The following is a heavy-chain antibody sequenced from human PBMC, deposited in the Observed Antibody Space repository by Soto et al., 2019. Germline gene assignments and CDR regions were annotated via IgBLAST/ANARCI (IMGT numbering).Heavy chain of an antibody. V-gene: IGHV3-23*01. D-gene: IGHD6-19*01. CDR3: AKAKYSSGSRDAFDI. J-gene: IGHJ3*02. Sequence: GGSLRLSCAASGFTFSSYALNWVRQAPGKGLEWVSGIIGSGGSTNYADSVKGRFTISRDNSKNTLYLQMNSLRAEDTAVYYCAKAKYSSGSRDAFDIWGQGTTVTVSS. CDR2: IIGSGGST. CDR1: GFTFSSYA.